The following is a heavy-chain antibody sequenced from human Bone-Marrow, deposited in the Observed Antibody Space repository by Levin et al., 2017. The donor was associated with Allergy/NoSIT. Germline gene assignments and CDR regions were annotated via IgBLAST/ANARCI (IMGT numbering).Heavy chain of an antibody. CDR2: ISGSGDYT. CDR3: AKKQGPAGDLSNLDY. D-gene: IGHD2-2*01. Sequence: GGSLRLSCAASGFTFSSYAMSWVRQAPGKGLEWVSGISGSGDYTYHADSVKGRFTISRDNSKKTLFLQMNSLRAEDTAIYYCAKKQGPAGDLSNLDYWGQGTLVTVSS. CDR1: GFTFSSYA. V-gene: IGHV3-23*01. J-gene: IGHJ4*02.